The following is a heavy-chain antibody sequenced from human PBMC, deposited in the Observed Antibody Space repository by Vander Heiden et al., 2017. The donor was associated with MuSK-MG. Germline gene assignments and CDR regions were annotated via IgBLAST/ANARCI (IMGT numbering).Heavy chain of an antibody. CDR3: ARDARGGYDFWSGYYTHYYYYMDV. D-gene: IGHD3-3*01. CDR2: INPNRGGT. Sequence: QVQLVQSGAEVKKPGASVKVSCKASGYTFTGYYMHWVRQAPGQGLEWMGWINPNRGGTNYAQKFQGRVTMTRDTSISTAYMELSRLRSDDTAVYYCARDARGGYDFWSGYYTHYYYYMDVWGKGTTVTVSS. CDR1: GYTFTGYY. J-gene: IGHJ6*03. V-gene: IGHV1-2*02.